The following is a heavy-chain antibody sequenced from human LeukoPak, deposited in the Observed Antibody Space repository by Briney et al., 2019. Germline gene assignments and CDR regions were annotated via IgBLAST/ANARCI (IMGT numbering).Heavy chain of an antibody. CDR1: GFTFRDYD. CDR2: IYSGGST. V-gene: IGHV3-66*01. Sequence: GGSLRLSCEASGFTFRDYDMHWVRQAPGKGLEWVSVIYSGGSTYYADSVKGRFTISRDNSKNTLYLQMNSLRAEDTAVYYCATSPTMAPAGTGDHWGQGTLVTVSS. J-gene: IGHJ4*02. CDR3: ATSPTMAPAGTGDH. D-gene: IGHD6-13*01.